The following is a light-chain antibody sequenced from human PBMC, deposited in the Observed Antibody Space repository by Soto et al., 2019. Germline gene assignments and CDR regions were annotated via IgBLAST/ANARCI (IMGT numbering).Light chain of an antibody. CDR3: QQDNSFSKT. V-gene: IGKV1-5*01. CDR2: AAS. CDR1: QSIAYW. J-gene: IGKJ1*01. Sequence: DIQMTQSPSRLSASVGDRVTITCRASQSIAYWLAWYQQKPGKAPNLLIYAASTLETGVPSRFSGSGYGTEFTLTIASLQPDDSETYYCQQDNSFSKTFGRGTKVDIK.